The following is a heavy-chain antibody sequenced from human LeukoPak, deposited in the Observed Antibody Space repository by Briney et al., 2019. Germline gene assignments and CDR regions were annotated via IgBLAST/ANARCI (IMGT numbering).Heavy chain of an antibody. D-gene: IGHD3-10*01. CDR2: ISWNSGSI. J-gene: IGHJ4*02. Sequence: PGRSLRLSCAASGFTFDDYAMHWVRQAPGKGLEWVSGISWNSGSIGYADSVKGRFTISRDNAKNSLYLQMNSLRAEDTALYYCAKDMWGSGSGTIDYWGQGTLVTVSS. CDR3: AKDMWGSGSGTIDY. V-gene: IGHV3-9*01. CDR1: GFTFDDYA.